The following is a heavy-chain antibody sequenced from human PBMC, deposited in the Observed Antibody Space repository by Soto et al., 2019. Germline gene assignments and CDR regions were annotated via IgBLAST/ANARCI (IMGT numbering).Heavy chain of an antibody. CDR1: GYTFTSYG. Sequence: QVQLVQSGAEVKKPGASVKVSCKASGYTFTSYGISWVRQAPGQGLEWMGWISAYNGNTNYAQKLEDRVTTTTDTSTSTADMELRSMRSEDTAVYYCARDAPTIAAQDDYWGQGTRVTGSS. CDR3: ARDAPTIAAQDDY. J-gene: IGHJ4*02. V-gene: IGHV1-18*01. CDR2: ISAYNGNT. D-gene: IGHD6-13*01.